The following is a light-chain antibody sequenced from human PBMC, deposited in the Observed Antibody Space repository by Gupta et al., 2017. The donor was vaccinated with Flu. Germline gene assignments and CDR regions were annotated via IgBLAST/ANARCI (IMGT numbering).Light chain of an antibody. CDR2: KAS. J-gene: IGKJ1*01. CDR3: QQSDSPPPT. CDR1: QGINTY. V-gene: IGKV1-39*01. Sequence: PSSLSASVGDRVTITCRASQGINTYLNWYQQKPGKAPKLLIYKASSLKSGVPSRFSGSGSGTDFTLTISRLQPEAFATYYCQQSDSPPPTFVQGTKVEIK.